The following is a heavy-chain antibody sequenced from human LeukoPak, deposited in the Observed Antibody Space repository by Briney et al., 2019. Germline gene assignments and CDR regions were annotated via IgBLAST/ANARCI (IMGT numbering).Heavy chain of an antibody. J-gene: IGHJ6*03. V-gene: IGHV4-4*07. CDR3: ARVESGYSFRHYYYYMDV. CDR2: NYTSGST. D-gene: IGHD3-3*01. Sequence: SETLSLTCTVSGGSISSYYWSWIRQPAGKGLEWIGRNYTSGSTNYNPSLKSRVTMSVDTSKNQFSLKLSSVTAADTAVYYCARVESGYSFRHYYYYMDVWGKGTTVTVSS. CDR1: GGSISSYY.